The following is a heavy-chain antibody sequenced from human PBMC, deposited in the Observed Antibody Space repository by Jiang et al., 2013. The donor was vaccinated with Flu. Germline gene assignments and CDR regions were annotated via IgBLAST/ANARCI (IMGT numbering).Heavy chain of an antibody. J-gene: IGHJ4*02. CDR3: ARGRWLQFFEF. D-gene: IGHD5-24*01. CDR2: IYNSGST. Sequence: PGLVKPSETLSLTCTVSGGSISGYYWSWIRQSPGKGLEWLGYIYNSGSTNYNPSLKSRVTISVDTSKNQFSLKLSSVTAADTAVYYCARGRWLQFFEFWGQG. CDR1: GGSISGYY. V-gene: IGHV4-59*01.